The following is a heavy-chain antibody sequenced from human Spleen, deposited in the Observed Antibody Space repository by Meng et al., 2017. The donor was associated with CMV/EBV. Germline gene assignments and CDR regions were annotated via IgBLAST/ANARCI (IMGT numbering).Heavy chain of an antibody. V-gene: IGHV4-34*01. CDR1: GGSFSGYY. Sequence: SETLSLTCAVYGGSFSGYYWSWIRQPPGRGLEWIGESDHSGSTNYNPSLKSRVTISVDTSKNQFSLKLSSVTAADTAVYYCARGGGVASLDYWGQGTLVTVSS. D-gene: IGHD2-15*01. CDR3: ARGGGVASLDY. J-gene: IGHJ4*02. CDR2: SDHSGST.